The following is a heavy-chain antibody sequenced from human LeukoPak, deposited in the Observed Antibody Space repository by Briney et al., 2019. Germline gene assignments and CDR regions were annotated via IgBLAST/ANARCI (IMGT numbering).Heavy chain of an antibody. CDR3: ARDFYGGIDY. CDR2: ISYDGSNK. J-gene: IGHJ4*02. V-gene: IGHV3-30-3*01. CDR1: GFTFSSYA. D-gene: IGHD4-23*01. Sequence: GGSLRLSCAASGFTFSSYAMHWVRQAPGKGLEWVAVISYDGSNKYYADSVKGRFTISRDNSKNTLYLQMNSLRAEDTAVYYCARDFYGGIDYWGQGTLVTVSS.